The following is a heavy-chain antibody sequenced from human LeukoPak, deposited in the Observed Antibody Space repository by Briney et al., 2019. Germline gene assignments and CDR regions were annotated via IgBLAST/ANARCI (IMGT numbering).Heavy chain of an antibody. CDR3: ARDLRSSGYYAFDY. Sequence: PGGSLRLSCAASGFTFSSYSMNWVRQAPGKGLEWVSFISSSSSYIYYADSVKGGFTISRDNAKNSLYLQMNSLRAEDTAVYYCARDLRSSGYYAFDYWGQGTLVTVSS. D-gene: IGHD3-22*01. CDR2: ISSSSSYI. CDR1: GFTFSSYS. J-gene: IGHJ4*02. V-gene: IGHV3-21*01.